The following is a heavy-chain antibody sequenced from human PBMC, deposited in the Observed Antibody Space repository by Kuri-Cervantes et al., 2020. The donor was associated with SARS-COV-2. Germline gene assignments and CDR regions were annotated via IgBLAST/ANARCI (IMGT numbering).Heavy chain of an antibody. J-gene: IGHJ4*02. D-gene: IGHD7-27*01. Sequence: SETLSLTCTVSGGSISSYYWSWIRQPPGKGLEWIGYIYYSGSTNYNPSLKGRVTISVDTSKNQFSLKLSSVTAADTAVYYCARKSNWAAFFDYWGQGTLVTVSS. V-gene: IGHV4-59*01. CDR3: ARKSNWAAFFDY. CDR1: GGSISSYY. CDR2: IYYSGST.